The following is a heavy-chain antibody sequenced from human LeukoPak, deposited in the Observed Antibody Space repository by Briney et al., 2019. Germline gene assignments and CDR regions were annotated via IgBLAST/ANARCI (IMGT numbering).Heavy chain of an antibody. Sequence: PGRSLRLSCAASGFTFSSYAMHWVRQAPGKGLEWVAVISYDGSNKYYADSVKGRFTISRDNSKNTLYLQMNSLRAEDTAVYYCARGDGRWLHRGRKNWFDPWGQGTLVTVSS. J-gene: IGHJ5*02. V-gene: IGHV3-30*04. CDR1: GFTFSSYA. D-gene: IGHD5-24*01. CDR3: ARGDGRWLHRGRKNWFDP. CDR2: ISYDGSNK.